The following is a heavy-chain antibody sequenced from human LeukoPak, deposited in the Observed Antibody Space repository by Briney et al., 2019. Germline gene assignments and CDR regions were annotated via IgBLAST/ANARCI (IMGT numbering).Heavy chain of an antibody. V-gene: IGHV3-23*01. CDR2: ICGSGGCT. J-gene: IGHJ4*02. CDR1: GFTFNTYA. Sequence: GSLRLSCAASGFTFNTYAIYWVRQAPGKGLGWVSGICGSGGCTYYADSVKGRFIISRDNSKNTVYLQMNSLTADDTAVYYCAKTTVGYSSGRYPGWPADCWGQGTLVTVSP. D-gene: IGHD6-19*01. CDR3: AKTTVGYSSGRYPGWPADC.